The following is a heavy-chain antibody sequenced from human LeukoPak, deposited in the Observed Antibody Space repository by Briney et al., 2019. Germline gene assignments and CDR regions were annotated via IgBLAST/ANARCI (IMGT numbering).Heavy chain of an antibody. CDR2: MNPNSGNT. CDR3: ATGVEQQLVGAWFDP. Sequence: ASVKVSCKASGYTFTSYDINWVRQATGQGLEWMGWMNPNSGNTGYAQKFQGRVTMTEDTSTDTAYMELSSLRSEDTAVYYCATGVEQQLVGAWFDPWGQGTLVTVSS. CDR1: GYTFTSYD. J-gene: IGHJ5*02. V-gene: IGHV1-8*02. D-gene: IGHD6-13*01.